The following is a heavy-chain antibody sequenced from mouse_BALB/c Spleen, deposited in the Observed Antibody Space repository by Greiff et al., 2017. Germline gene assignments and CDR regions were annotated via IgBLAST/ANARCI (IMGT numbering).Heavy chain of an antibody. V-gene: IGHV5-6*01. CDR3: ARRSYDDGYPFAY. CDR1: GFTFSSYG. CDR2: ISSGGSYT. J-gene: IGHJ3*01. D-gene: IGHD2-3*01. Sequence: EVQLVESGGDLVKPGGSLKLSCAASGFTFSSYGMSWVRQTPDKRLEWVATISSGGSYTYYPDSVKGRFTISRDNAKNTLYLQMSSLKSEDTAMYYCARRSYDDGYPFAYWGQGTLVTVSA.